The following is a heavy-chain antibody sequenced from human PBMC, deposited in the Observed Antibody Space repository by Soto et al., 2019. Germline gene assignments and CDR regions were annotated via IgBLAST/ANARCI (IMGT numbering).Heavy chain of an antibody. CDR1: GGSISSGDYY. CDR3: AREGGGPPRYSYGLEYFQH. J-gene: IGHJ1*01. V-gene: IGHV4-30-4*01. D-gene: IGHD5-18*01. Sequence: PSETLSLTCTVSGGSISSGDYYWSWIRQPPGKGLEWIGYIYYSGSTYYNPSLKSRVTISVDTSKNQFSLKLSSVTAADTAVYYCAREGGGPPRYSYGLEYFQHWGQGTLVTVSS. CDR2: IYYSGST.